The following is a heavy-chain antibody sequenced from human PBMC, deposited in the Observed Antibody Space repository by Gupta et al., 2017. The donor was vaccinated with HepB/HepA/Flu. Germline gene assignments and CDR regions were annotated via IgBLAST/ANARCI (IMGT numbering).Heavy chain of an antibody. D-gene: IGHD3-3*01. V-gene: IGHV3-23*01. J-gene: IGHJ1*01. CDR1: GFTFSSYA. CDR2: ISGSGGRT. Sequence: EVQLLESGGGLVQPGGSLRLSCAASGFTFSSYAMSWVRQAPGKGLEWVSAISGSGGRTYYADSVKGRLTISRDKSKNKLYLQMNSRRAEDTAVYYCAKSNDFWSGLNPQEYFQHWGQGTLVTVSS. CDR3: AKSNDFWSGLNPQEYFQH.